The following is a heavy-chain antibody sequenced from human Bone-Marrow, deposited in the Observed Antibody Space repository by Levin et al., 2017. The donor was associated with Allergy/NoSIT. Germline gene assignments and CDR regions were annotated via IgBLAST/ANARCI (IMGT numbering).Heavy chain of an antibody. D-gene: IGHD2-2*01. V-gene: IGHV3-11*01. CDR2: ISSSGSTI. Sequence: KSGGSLRLSCAASGFTFSDYYMSWIRQAPGKGLEWVSYISSSGSTIYYADSVKGRFTISRDNAKNSLYLQMNSLRAEDTAVYYCARDCYYYYYGMDVWGQGTTVTVSS. J-gene: IGHJ6*02. CDR3: ARDCYYYYYGMDV. CDR1: GFTFSDYY.